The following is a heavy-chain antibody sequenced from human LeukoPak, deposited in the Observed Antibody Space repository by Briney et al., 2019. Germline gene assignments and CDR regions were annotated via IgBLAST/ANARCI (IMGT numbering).Heavy chain of an antibody. V-gene: IGHV4-39*01. Sequence: SETLSLTCTVSGGSISSSSYYWGWIRQPPGKGLEWIGSIYYSGSTYYNPSLKSRVTISVDTSKNQFSLKLSSVTAADTAVYYCARVPYDSSGYEGSFDYWGQGTLVTVSS. J-gene: IGHJ4*02. CDR2: IYYSGST. CDR1: GGSISSSSYY. D-gene: IGHD3-22*01. CDR3: ARVPYDSSGYEGSFDY.